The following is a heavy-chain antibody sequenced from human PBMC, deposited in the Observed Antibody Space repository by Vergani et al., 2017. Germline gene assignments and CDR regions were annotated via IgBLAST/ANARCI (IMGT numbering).Heavy chain of an antibody. Sequence: EVQLVESGGGLVQPGGSLRLSCAASGFTFSSYWMSWVRQAPGKGLEWVANIKQDGSEKYYVDSVKGRFTISRDNAKNSLYLQMNSLRAEDTAVYYCARSHCYYDIWTGYYRGGYFDYWGQGTLVTVSS. D-gene: IGHD3-9*01. CDR3: ARSHCYYDIWTGYYRGGYFDY. CDR2: IKQDGSEK. CDR1: GFTFSSYW. J-gene: IGHJ4*02. V-gene: IGHV3-7*01.